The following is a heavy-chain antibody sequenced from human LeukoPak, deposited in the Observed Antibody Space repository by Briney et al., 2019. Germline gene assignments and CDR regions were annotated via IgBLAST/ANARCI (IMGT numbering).Heavy chain of an antibody. Sequence: SETLSLTCAVYGGSFSGYYWSWIRQPPGKGLEWIGEINHSGSTNYNPSLKSRVTISVDTSKNQFSLKLSSVTAADTAVYYCARGRELRDIAVVVAYFDYWGQGTLVTVSS. V-gene: IGHV4-34*01. CDR1: GGSFSGYY. J-gene: IGHJ4*02. CDR3: ARGRELRDIAVVVAYFDY. CDR2: INHSGST. D-gene: IGHD2-15*01.